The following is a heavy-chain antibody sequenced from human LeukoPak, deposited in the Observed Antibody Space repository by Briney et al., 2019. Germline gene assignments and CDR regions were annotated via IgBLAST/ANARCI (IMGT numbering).Heavy chain of an antibody. J-gene: IGHJ4*02. Sequence: SETLSLTCTVSGGSFSIYYWSWIRQSAGKGLEWIGHISTSGSTNYSPSLKSRVTISVDKSKNQFYLRLTSATAADTAVYYCARVNSSGSFLDYWSQGTLVTVSS. CDR3: ARVNSSGSFLDY. CDR1: GGSFSIYY. CDR2: ISTSGST. V-gene: IGHV4-4*07. D-gene: IGHD3-22*01.